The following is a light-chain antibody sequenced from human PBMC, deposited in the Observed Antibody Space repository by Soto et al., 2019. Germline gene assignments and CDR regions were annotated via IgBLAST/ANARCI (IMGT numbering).Light chain of an antibody. CDR1: QGTSSY. Sequence: AIRMTQSPSSFSASKGDRVTITCRASQGTSSYLAWYQQKPGKAPKLLTYAASTLQSGVPSRFSGSGSGTDFTLTISCLQSEDFATYYCQQYYSYPLGFGGGTKVDIK. J-gene: IGKJ4*01. CDR2: AAS. CDR3: QQYYSYPLG. V-gene: IGKV1-8*01.